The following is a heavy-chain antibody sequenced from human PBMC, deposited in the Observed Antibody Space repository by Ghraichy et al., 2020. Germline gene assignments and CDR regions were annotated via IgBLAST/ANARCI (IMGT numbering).Heavy chain of an antibody. J-gene: IGHJ6*02. V-gene: IGHV3-23*01. Sequence: GGSLRLSCAASGFTFSSYAMSWVHQAPGKGLEWVSAISGSGGSTYYADSVKGRFTISRDNSKNTLYLQMNSLRAEDTAVYYCAKDPRPRSEAAAGTWGPYGMDVWGQGTTVTVSS. CDR2: ISGSGGST. CDR1: GFTFSSYA. CDR3: AKDPRPRSEAAAGTWGPYGMDV. D-gene: IGHD6-13*01.